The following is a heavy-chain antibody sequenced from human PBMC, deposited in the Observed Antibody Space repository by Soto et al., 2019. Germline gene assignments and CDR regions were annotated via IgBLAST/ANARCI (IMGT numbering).Heavy chain of an antibody. CDR3: AKDQSVGGATEYFDY. D-gene: IGHD1-26*01. CDR2: ISYDGSNK. V-gene: IGHV3-30*18. CDR1: GFTFSSYG. J-gene: IGHJ4*02. Sequence: QVQLVESGGGVVQPGRSLRLSCAASGFTFSSYGMHWVRQAPGKGLEWVAVISYDGSNKYYADSVKGRFTISRDNSKNTLYLQMNSLRAEDTAVYYCAKDQSVGGATEYFDYWGQGTLVTVSS.